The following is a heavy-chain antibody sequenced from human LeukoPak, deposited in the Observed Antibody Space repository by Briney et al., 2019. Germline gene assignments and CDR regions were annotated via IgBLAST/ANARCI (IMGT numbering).Heavy chain of an antibody. V-gene: IGHV4-34*01. CDR2: INHSGST. Sequence: SETLSLTCAVYGGSFSGYYWSWIRQPPGKGRGWIGEINHSGSTNYNPSLKSRVTISVDTSKNQFSLKLSSVTAADTAVYYCAIQVPQLRFRFGGYGYSGQGTLVTVSS. J-gene: IGHJ4*02. CDR1: GGSFSGYY. D-gene: IGHD3-16*01. CDR3: AIQVPQLRFRFGGYGY.